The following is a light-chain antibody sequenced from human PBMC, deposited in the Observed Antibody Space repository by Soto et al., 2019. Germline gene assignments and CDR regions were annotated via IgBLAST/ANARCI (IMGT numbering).Light chain of an antibody. V-gene: IGKV3-15*01. J-gene: IGKJ1*01. CDR1: QSVNNN. Sequence: EIVMTQSPATLSVSPGERATISCRASQSVNNNLAWYQQKPGQVPRLLIHGASTRATGIPARFSGSGSGTEFTLTISSLQPEDFAIYYCQQYSDWPRSFGQGTKVEIK. CDR2: GAS. CDR3: QQYSDWPRS.